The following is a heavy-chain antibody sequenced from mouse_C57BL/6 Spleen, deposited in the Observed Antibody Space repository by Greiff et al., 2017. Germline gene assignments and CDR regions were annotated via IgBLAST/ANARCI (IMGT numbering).Heavy chain of an antibody. J-gene: IGHJ4*01. V-gene: IGHV1-53*01. CDR3: ARGLYYYGSSYYAMDY. CDR2: INPSNGGT. CDR1: GYTFTSYW. D-gene: IGHD1-1*01. Sequence: QVQLKQPGTELVKPGASVKLSCKASGYTFTSYWMHWVKQRPGQGLEWIGNINPSNGGTNYNEKFKSKATLTVDKSSSTAYMQLSSLTSEDSAVYYCARGLYYYGSSYYAMDYWGQGTSVTVSS.